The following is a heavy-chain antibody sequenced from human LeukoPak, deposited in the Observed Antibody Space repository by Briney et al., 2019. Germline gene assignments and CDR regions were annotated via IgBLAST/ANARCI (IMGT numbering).Heavy chain of an antibody. CDR2: ISSSGST. D-gene: IGHD5-24*01. CDR1: GDSISSGDYY. J-gene: IGHJ6*03. V-gene: IGHV4-61*02. CDR3: ARRAWLQLYLSRIYYMDV. Sequence: SQTLSLTCTVSGDSISSGDYYWSWIRQPAGKGLEWIGRISSSGSTNYNPSLKSRVTISVDTSKNQFSLKLSSVTAADTAVYYCARRAWLQLYLSRIYYMDVWGKGTTVTISS.